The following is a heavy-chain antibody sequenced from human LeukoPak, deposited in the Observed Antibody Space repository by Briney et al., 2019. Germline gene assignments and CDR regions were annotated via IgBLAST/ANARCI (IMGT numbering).Heavy chain of an antibody. D-gene: IGHD6-19*01. CDR2: IYPGDSDT. CDR3: ARLGDTSGTYYYYMDV. V-gene: IGHV5-51*01. Sequence: GESLKISCKGSGYSFTSYWIGWVRQMPGKGLEWMGIIYPGDSDTRYSPSFQSQVTISADKSISTAYLQWSSLKASDTAMYYCARLGDTSGTYYYYMDVWGKGTTVTVSS. CDR1: GYSFTSYW. J-gene: IGHJ6*03.